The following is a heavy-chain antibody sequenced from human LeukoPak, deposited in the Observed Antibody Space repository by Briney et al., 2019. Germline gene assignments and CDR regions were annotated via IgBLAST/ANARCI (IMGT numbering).Heavy chain of an antibody. Sequence: SGTLSLTCAVSGGSISSSNWWSWVRQPPGKGLEWMGEINHSGNTNYNLSPKGRITISVDKSKNQLSLKLSSVPAADTAVYYCARGTAAAGNFEYWGQGTLVTVSS. CDR3: ARGTAAAGNFEY. J-gene: IGHJ4*02. CDR2: INHSGNT. D-gene: IGHD6-13*01. CDR1: GGSISSSNW. V-gene: IGHV4-4*02.